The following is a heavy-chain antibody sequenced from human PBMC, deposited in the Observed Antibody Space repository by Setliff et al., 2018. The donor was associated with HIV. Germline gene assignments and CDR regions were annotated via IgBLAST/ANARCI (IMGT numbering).Heavy chain of an antibody. CDR1: GGPMTTISSY. CDR3: ARPGSRSDWRH. D-gene: IGHD6-19*01. CDR2: IYYGGST. Sequence: KPSETLSLTCTVSGGPMTTISSYWGWIRQSPGKGLEWIASIYYGGSTYYNPPLKSRTTISLDPSKNQFSLTLRSVAAADTAMYYCARPGSRSDWRHWGRGTLVTVSS. V-gene: IGHV4-39*01. J-gene: IGHJ4*02.